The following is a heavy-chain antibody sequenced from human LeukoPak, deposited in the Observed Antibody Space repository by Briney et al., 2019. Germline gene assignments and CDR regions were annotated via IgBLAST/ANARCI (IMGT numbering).Heavy chain of an antibody. CDR2: IYHSGST. D-gene: IGHD3-22*01. J-gene: IGHJ4*02. CDR1: GYSLSSGYY. CDR3: ARNYYYDSSGYYIPAY. V-gene: IGHV4-38-2*02. Sequence: SETLSLTCTVSGYSLSSGYYWGWIPQPPGKGLEWIGSIYHSGSTYYNPSLKSRATISVDTSKNQFSLKLSSVIAADTAVYYCARNYYYDSSGYYIPAYWGQGTLATVSS.